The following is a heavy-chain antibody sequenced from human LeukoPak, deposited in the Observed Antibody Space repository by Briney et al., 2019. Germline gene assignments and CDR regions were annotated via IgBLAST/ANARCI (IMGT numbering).Heavy chain of an antibody. J-gene: IGHJ4*02. V-gene: IGHV3-53*05. Sequence: GGSLRLSCVASGFTVSSNCMSWVRQAPGKGLEWVSVIYSDGSTYYSDSVKGRFTISRDNSKNTLYLQMNSLRAEDTAVYYCAKATAMVTPHYWGQGTLVTVSS. CDR2: IYSDGST. CDR1: GFTVSSNC. CDR3: AKATAMVTPHY. D-gene: IGHD5-18*01.